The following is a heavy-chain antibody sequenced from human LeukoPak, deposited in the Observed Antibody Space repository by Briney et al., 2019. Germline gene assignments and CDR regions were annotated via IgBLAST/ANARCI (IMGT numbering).Heavy chain of an antibody. CDR2: IDIGGDIT. V-gene: IGHV3-23*01. CDR3: ANEEVPNDY. Sequence: PGGSLRLSCVVSGFTFSSHAMTWGRQAPGKGLEWVSAIDIGGDITFYADSVQGRFIISRDNSKNTVYLQMNSLRVEDTAVYYCANEEVPNDYWGQGTLVTVSS. D-gene: IGHD4/OR15-4a*01. J-gene: IGHJ4*02. CDR1: GFTFSSHA.